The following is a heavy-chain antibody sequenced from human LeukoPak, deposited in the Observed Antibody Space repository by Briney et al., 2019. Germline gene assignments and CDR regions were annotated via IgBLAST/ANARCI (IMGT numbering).Heavy chain of an antibody. CDR1: GGSISHYY. D-gene: IGHD6-19*01. J-gene: IGHJ4*02. CDR3: ARDNGLQWLTSF. CDR2: VYNGGTT. V-gene: IGHV4-4*08. Sequence: SETLSLTCDVSGGSISHYYWTWIRQPPGKGLEWLGFVYNGGTTNYNPSLKSRVTISVDTSKNQFSLKLSSVTAADTAVYFCARDNGLQWLTSFWGQGTLVTVSS.